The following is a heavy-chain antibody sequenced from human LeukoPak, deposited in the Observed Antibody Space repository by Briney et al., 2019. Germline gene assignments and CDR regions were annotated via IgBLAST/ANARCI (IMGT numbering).Heavy chain of an antibody. Sequence: PGGSLGLSCAASGFTFSSYGMHWVRQAPGKGLEWVAVISYDGSNKYYADSVKGRFTISRDNSKNTLYLQMNSLRAEDTAVYYCAKVPPCGGDCQYYFDYWGQGTLVTVFS. CDR3: AKVPPCGGDCQYYFDY. D-gene: IGHD2-21*02. V-gene: IGHV3-30*18. CDR1: GFTFSSYG. J-gene: IGHJ4*02. CDR2: ISYDGSNK.